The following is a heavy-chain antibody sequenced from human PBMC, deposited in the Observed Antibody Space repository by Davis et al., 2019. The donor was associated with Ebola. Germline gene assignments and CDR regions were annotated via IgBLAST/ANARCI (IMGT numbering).Heavy chain of an antibody. CDR3: ARDSGLELNY. V-gene: IGHV3-7*01. CDR1: GFGFGSDW. J-gene: IGHJ4*02. CDR2: IKRDESEK. Sequence: PGGSLRLSCEASGFGFGSDWMSWVRQAPGKGLEWVANIKRDESEKYYVESVRGRFTISRANAKHSLYLQMNNLGAEDTGVYYCARDSGLELNYWGQGTLVTVSS. D-gene: IGHD3/OR15-3a*01.